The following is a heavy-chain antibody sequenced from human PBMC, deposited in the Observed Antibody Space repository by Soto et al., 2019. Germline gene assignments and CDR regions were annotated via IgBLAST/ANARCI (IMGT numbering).Heavy chain of an antibody. CDR3: ARAYCGGDCYSGADYYYYMDV. J-gene: IGHJ6*03. V-gene: IGHV1-69*02. CDR2: IIPILGIA. Sequence: QVQLVQSGAEVKKPGSSVKVSCKASGGTFSSYTISWVRQAPGQGLEWMGRIIPILGIANYAQKFQGRVTTSADKSTRTAYMELSSVRSEDTAVYYCARAYCGGDCYSGADYYYYMDVWGKGTTVTVSS. CDR1: GGTFSSYT. D-gene: IGHD2-21*01.